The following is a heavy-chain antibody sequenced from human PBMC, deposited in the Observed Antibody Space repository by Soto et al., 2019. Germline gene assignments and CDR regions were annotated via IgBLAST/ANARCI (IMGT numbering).Heavy chain of an antibody. J-gene: IGHJ4*02. CDR3: AKDNSLRDSSFDY. CDR1: GFTFSSYA. V-gene: IGHV3-23*01. Sequence: PGGSLRLSCAASGFTFSSYAMSWVRQAPGKGLEWVSAISGSGGSTYYADSVKGRFTISRDNSKNTLYLKMNSLRAEDTAVYYCAKDNSLRDSSFDYWGQGTLVTVSS. D-gene: IGHD2-21*02. CDR2: ISGSGGST.